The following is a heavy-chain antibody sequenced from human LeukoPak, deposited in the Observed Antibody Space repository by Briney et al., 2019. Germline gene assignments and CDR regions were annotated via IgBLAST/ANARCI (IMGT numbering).Heavy chain of an antibody. D-gene: IGHD1-7*01. J-gene: IGHJ3*02. CDR3: ARDGTGTSAFDI. CDR2: ISPTGDST. V-gene: IGHV1-46*01. CDR1: RDTFTSFY. Sequence: ASVKVSCKASRDTFTSFYVHWLRQAPGQRLEWMGMISPTGDSTNYAQNFQGRVTLTRDTSTSTAYMELRSLRSDDTAVYYCARDGTGTSAFDIWGQGTMVTVSS.